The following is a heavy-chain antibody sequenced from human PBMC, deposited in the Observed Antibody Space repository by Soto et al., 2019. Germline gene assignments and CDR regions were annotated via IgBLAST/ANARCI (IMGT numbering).Heavy chain of an antibody. D-gene: IGHD5-12*01. Sequence: GGALRLSCAASGCTFRSYWMGWVRQAPGKGLDWVANIKQDGSEKYYVDSVNGRFTISSDNAKNSLYLQMNSLRAEDTAVYYCAREERWLQCFDYWGQGTLVTVSS. CDR2: IKQDGSEK. CDR1: GCTFRSYW. J-gene: IGHJ4*02. CDR3: AREERWLQCFDY. V-gene: IGHV3-7*01.